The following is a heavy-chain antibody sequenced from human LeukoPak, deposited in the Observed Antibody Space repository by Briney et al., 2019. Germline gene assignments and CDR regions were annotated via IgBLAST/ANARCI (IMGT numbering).Heavy chain of an antibody. V-gene: IGHV3-30*18. Sequence: PGGSLRLSCAASGFTFSSYGMHWVRQAPGKGLEWVAVISYDGSNKYYADSVKGRFTISRDNSKNTLYLQMNSLRAEDTAVYYCAKEATTWGYYYGMDVWGQGTTVTVSS. J-gene: IGHJ6*02. CDR2: ISYDGSNK. D-gene: IGHD7-27*01. CDR1: GFTFSSYG. CDR3: AKEATTWGYYYGMDV.